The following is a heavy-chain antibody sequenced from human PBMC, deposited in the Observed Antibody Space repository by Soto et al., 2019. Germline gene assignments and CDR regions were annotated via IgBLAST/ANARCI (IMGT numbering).Heavy chain of an antibody. CDR3: AAQWVAVAGTNY. D-gene: IGHD6-19*01. CDR2: IYYSGST. Sequence: SETLSLTCTVSGGSISSSIYYWGWIRQPPGKGLEWVGSIYYSGSTYYNPSLKSRVAISVDTSKNQFSLKLSSVTAADTAVYYCAAQWVAVAGTNYWGQGTLVTVS. V-gene: IGHV4-39*01. J-gene: IGHJ4*02. CDR1: GGSISSSIYY.